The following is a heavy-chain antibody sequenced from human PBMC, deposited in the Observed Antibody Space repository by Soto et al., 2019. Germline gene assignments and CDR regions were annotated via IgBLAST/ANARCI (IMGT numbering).Heavy chain of an antibody. J-gene: IGHJ4*02. Sequence: PGGSLRLSCAASGFTFSSFWMSWVRQAPGKGLEWVANIKQDGSEKYYVDSVKGRFTISRDNAKNSLFLQMNSLRAEDSGIYFCVRGNYEKSIDYWGQGT. D-gene: IGHD3-16*01. V-gene: IGHV3-7*03. CDR3: VRGNYEKSIDY. CDR1: GFTFSSFW. CDR2: IKQDGSEK.